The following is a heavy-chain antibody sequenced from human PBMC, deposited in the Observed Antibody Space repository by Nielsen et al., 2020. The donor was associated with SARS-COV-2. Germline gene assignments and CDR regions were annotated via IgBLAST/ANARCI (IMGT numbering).Heavy chain of an antibody. D-gene: IGHD1-26*01. J-gene: IGHJ5*02. Sequence: GESLKISCAASGFTFSDYYMSWIRQAPGKGLEWVSYISSSSSYTNYADSVKGRFTISRDNSKNTLYLQMNSLRAEDTAVYYCARDPGYSGSYRGGWFDPWGQGTLVTVSS. V-gene: IGHV3-11*06. CDR3: ARDPGYSGSYRGGWFDP. CDR1: GFTFSDYY. CDR2: ISSSSSYT.